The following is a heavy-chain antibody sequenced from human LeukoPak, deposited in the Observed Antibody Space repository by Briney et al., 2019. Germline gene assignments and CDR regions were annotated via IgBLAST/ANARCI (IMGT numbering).Heavy chain of an antibody. V-gene: IGHV4-38-2*02. CDR3: ARMRTAYYYYMDV. D-gene: IGHD1-1*01. CDR2: IYHSGST. CDR1: GYSISSGYY. Sequence: RPSETLSLTCTVSGYSISSGYYWGWIRQPPGKGLEWIGSIYHSGSTYYNPSLKSRVTISVDTSKNQFSLKLSSVTAADTAVYYCARMRTAYYYYMDVWGKGTTVTVSS. J-gene: IGHJ6*03.